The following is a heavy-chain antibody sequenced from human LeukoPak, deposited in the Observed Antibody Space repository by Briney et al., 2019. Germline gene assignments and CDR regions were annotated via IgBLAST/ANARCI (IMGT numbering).Heavy chain of an antibody. V-gene: IGHV4-59*01. Sequence: SETLSLTCTVSGASISNYYWSWIRQPPGKGLEWIGYIYYSGRTNYNPSLKSRVTISVDTSKNQFSLKLSSVTAADTAVYYCARVGPFSSGAFYFDYWGQGTLVTVSS. CDR3: ARVGPFSSGAFYFDY. CDR2: IYYSGRT. J-gene: IGHJ4*02. CDR1: GASISNYY. D-gene: IGHD6-19*01.